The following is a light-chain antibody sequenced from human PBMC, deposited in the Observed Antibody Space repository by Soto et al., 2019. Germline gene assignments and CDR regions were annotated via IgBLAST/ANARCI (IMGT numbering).Light chain of an antibody. CDR2: AAS. Sequence: DIQMTQSPSSLSASVGDRVTITCRASQSISSYLNWYQQKPGKAPKLLIYAASSLQSGVPSRFSGSGSGTDFNLPISSLQPEDFATYYCQQSYSPLLTVGPGTKVDIK. V-gene: IGKV1-39*01. CDR3: QQSYSPLLT. J-gene: IGKJ3*01. CDR1: QSISSY.